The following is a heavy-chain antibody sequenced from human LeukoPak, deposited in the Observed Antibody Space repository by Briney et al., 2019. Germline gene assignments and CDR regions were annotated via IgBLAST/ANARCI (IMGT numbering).Heavy chain of an antibody. V-gene: IGHV4-59*01. CDR3: ARVGFLSGWFDL. J-gene: IGHJ5*02. CDR2: IYYSGST. CDR1: GGSISSYY. Sequence: PSETLSLTCTVSGGSISSYYWSWIRQPPGKGLEWLGYIYYSGSTNYNPSLRRRVTISVETSKNQFSLKLRSVTAADAAVFSCARVGFLSGWFDLWGQGTLVTVSS.